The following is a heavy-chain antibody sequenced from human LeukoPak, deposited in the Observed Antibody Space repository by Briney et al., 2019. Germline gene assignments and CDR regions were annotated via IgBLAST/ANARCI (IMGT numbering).Heavy chain of an antibody. V-gene: IGHV4-31*03. CDR3: ARDLGADGYNLRNWFDP. J-gene: IGHJ5*02. CDR1: GGSISSGAYY. D-gene: IGHD5-24*01. CDR2: ISYSGST. Sequence: SQTLSLTCTVSGGSISSGAYYWRWLRQHPGKGLEWLGYISYSGSTYYNPSLKSRVTISVDMSKNQFSLKLSSVTAADTAVYYCARDLGADGYNLRNWFDPWGQGTLVTVSS.